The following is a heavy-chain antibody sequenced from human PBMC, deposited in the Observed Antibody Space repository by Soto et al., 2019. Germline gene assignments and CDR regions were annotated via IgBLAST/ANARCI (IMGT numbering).Heavy chain of an antibody. D-gene: IGHD3-3*01. CDR3: ARGGGTILAPLP. CDR2: INPNSGAT. CDR1: GYTFTGYF. Sequence: ASVKVSCKASGYTFTGYFIHWVRQAPGQGLEWMGWINPNSGATKYAQKFQGRVTMTRDASISTAYMELTLLRSDDTAIYYCARGGGTILAPLPWGEGTLVTVSS. J-gene: IGHJ5*02. V-gene: IGHV1-2*02.